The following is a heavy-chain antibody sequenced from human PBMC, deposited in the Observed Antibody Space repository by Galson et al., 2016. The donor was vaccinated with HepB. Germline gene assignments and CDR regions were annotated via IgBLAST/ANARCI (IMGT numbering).Heavy chain of an antibody. V-gene: IGHV3-7*01. D-gene: IGHD6-13*01. Sequence: SLRLSCAASGFTFSSYWMTWVRQAPGKGLQWVANIKHDGSDRYYVVSVKGRFTISRDNAKNSLYLQMNSLRGEDTAVYYCVWQQQGGGGYWGQGTLVTVSS. CDR2: IKHDGSDR. CDR3: VWQQQGGGGY. J-gene: IGHJ4*02. CDR1: GFTFSSYW.